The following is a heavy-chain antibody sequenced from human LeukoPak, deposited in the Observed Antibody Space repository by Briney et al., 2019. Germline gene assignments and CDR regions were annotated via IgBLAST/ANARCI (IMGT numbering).Heavy chain of an antibody. CDR1: GFTFSSYS. D-gene: IGHD2/OR15-2a*01. J-gene: IGHJ5*02. CDR2: ISSSSSYI. Sequence: GGSLRLSCAASGFTFSSYSMNWVRPAPGKGLEWVSYISSSSSYIYYADSVKGRFTISRDNAKNSLYLQMNSLRAEDTAVYYCARENREYGVNWFDPWGQGTLVTVSS. CDR3: ARENREYGVNWFDP. V-gene: IGHV3-21*05.